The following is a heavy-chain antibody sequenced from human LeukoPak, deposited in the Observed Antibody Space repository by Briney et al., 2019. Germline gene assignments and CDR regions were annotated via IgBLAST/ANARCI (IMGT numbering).Heavy chain of an antibody. CDR1: GFTVSSNY. CDR2: IYSGGST. V-gene: IGHV3-66*01. Sequence: GGSLRLSCAASGFTVSSNYMSWVRQAPGKGLEWVSVIYSGGSTYYADSVKGRFTISRDNSKNTLYLQMNSLRAEDTAVYYCARATYDSSGYDNWGQGTLVTVSS. J-gene: IGHJ4*02. CDR3: ARATYDSSGYDN. D-gene: IGHD3-22*01.